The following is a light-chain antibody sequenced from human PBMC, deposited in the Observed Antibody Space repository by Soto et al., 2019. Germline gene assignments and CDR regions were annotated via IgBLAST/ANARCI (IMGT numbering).Light chain of an antibody. V-gene: IGLV1-40*01. J-gene: IGLJ1*01. CDR1: SSNIGAGYD. CDR2: GNS. CDR3: QSYDSSLIGYV. Sequence: QSVLTPPPSVSGAPGQRVTISCTGSSSNIGAGYDVHWYQQLPGTAPKLLIYGNSNRPSGVPELFSGSKSGTSASLSIPGLQADDEADYYCQSYDSSLIGYVFGTGTKLTVL.